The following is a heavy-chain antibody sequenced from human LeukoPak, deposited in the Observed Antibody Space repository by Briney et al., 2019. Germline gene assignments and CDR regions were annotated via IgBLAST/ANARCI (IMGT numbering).Heavy chain of an antibody. CDR2: IFSGGDT. J-gene: IGHJ4*02. CDR1: GFTFGSYG. CDR3: MRQGLGGAGR. V-gene: IGHV3-66*02. D-gene: IGHD6-19*01. Sequence: GGSLRLSCAASGFTFGSYGMSWVRQAPGKGLEWVSVIFSGGDTSYADSVKGRFTISRDSSKNTLFLQMNSLTPEDPAVYYCMRQGLGGAGRWGQGTLVTVSS.